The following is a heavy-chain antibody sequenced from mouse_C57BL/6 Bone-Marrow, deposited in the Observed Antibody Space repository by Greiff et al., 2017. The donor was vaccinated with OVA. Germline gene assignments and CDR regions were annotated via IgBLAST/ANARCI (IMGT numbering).Heavy chain of an antibody. CDR3: ARLQLRLQGYAMDY. Sequence: QVQLKESGPELVKPGASVKISCKASGYAFSSSWMNWVKQRPGKGLEWIGRIYPGDGDTNYNGKFKGKATLTADKSSSTAYMQLSSLTSEDSAVYFCARLQLRLQGYAMDYWGQGTSVTVSS. V-gene: IGHV1-82*01. CDR2: IYPGDGDT. J-gene: IGHJ4*01. D-gene: IGHD3-2*02. CDR1: GYAFSSSW.